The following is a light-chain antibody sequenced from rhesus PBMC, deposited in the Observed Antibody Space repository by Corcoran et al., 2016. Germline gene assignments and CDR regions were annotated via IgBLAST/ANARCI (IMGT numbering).Light chain of an antibody. J-gene: IGKJ1*01. CDR2: GAS. V-gene: IGKV3-24*01. CDR3: LQHSNWPWT. Sequence: EIVMTQSPATLSLSPGERATLSCRASQSVRSSLAWYHQKPGQAPRLLIYGASSRATGLPDRFSGSGSVTDCTHTIRSLEPEDVVVYYCLQHSNWPWTFGQGTKVEIK. CDR1: QSVRSS.